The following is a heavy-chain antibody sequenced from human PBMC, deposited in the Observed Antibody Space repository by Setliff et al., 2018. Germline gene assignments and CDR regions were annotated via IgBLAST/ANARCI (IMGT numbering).Heavy chain of an antibody. J-gene: IGHJ5*02. V-gene: IGHV4-61*02. D-gene: IGHD1-20*01. CDR1: GGSVSSGSYY. Sequence: SETLSLTCTVSGGSVSSGSYYWSWIRQPAGKGLEWIGRIHTTGTTNYNPDLKSRVTMSVDTSKKRFSLMLRSVTAADTAIYYCARYNSSAACFDLWGPGTLVTVSS. CDR3: ARYNSSAACFDL. CDR2: IHTTGTT.